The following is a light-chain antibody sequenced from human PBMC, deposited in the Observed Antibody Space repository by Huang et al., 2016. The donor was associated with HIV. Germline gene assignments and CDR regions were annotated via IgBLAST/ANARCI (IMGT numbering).Light chain of an antibody. J-gene: IGKJ2*01. Sequence: DIQMTQSPSSLSASIGDRVTITCRASQGISNSLAWYQQKPGKAPKLLLYAASRLKSGVPDRFSGSGSGTTYTLTISSLRPEDFATFYCQQYFTTPPWTFGQGTKLEIK. CDR3: QQYFTTPPWT. CDR1: QGISNS. CDR2: AAS. V-gene: IGKV1-NL1*01.